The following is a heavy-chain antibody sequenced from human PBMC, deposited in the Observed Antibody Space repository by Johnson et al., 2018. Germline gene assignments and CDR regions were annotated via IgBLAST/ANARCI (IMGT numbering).Heavy chain of an antibody. D-gene: IGHD3-22*01. V-gene: IGHV3-11*01. Sequence: QVQLVESGGGLVKPGGSLRLSCAASGFTFSDYYMSWIRQAPGKGLEWVSYISISGSTIYYADSVKGRFTISRDNAKNSLYLQMNSLRGEDTAVYYFARVGRYYDSSGYLTDAFDIWGQGTMVTVSS. CDR3: ARVGRYYDSSGYLTDAFDI. CDR1: GFTFSDYY. J-gene: IGHJ3*02. CDR2: ISISGSTI.